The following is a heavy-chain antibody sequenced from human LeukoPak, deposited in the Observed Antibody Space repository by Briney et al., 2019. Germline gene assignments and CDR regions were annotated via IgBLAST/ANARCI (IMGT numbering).Heavy chain of an antibody. D-gene: IGHD3-22*01. CDR3: ARVQEVYDSSSYYYYFDY. CDR2: INPSSGST. J-gene: IGHJ4*02. V-gene: IGHV1-46*01. Sequence: ASVKVSCKASGYTFTSYYMHWVRQAPGQGLEWMGIINPSSGSTSYAQKFQGRVTMTGDTSTSTVYMELSSLRSEDTAVYYCARVQEVYDSSSYYYYFDYWGQGTLVTVSS. CDR1: GYTFTSYY.